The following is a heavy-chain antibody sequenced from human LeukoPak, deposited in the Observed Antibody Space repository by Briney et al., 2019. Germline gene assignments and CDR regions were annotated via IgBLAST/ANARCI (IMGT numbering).Heavy chain of an antibody. D-gene: IGHD3-22*01. CDR1: GFTFSSYA. V-gene: IGHV3-33*01. CDR3: ARVAMSDSSGYCDY. CDR2: IWYDGSNE. Sequence: GGSLRLSWAASGFTFSSYAMHWVRQAPGKGLEWVAVIWYDGSNENYADSVRGRFTVSRDNSKNTLYLHMNSVRAEDTAVYYCARVAMSDSSGYCDYWGQGTLVTVSS. J-gene: IGHJ4*02.